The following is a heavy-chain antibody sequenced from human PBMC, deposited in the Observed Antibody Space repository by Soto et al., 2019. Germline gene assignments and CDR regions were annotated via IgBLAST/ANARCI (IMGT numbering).Heavy chain of an antibody. CDR1: GISLSDNY. CDR2: ISNSDYTT. J-gene: IGHJ4*02. V-gene: IGHV3-11*01. CDR3: ASGKWSLDY. Sequence: GGSLRLSCVASGISLSDNYMAWIRQAPGKGLEWLSYISNSDYTTYYTDSVKGRFTISRDNAKNSLYLQLNGLRVEDTAVYYCASGKWSLDYWGQGILVTVSS. D-gene: IGHD2-15*01.